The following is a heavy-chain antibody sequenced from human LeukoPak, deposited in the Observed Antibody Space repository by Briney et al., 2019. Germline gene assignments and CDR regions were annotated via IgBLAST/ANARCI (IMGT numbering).Heavy chain of an antibody. D-gene: IGHD1-7*01. Sequence: GRSLRLSCAASGFTFDDYAMHWVWQAPGKGLEWVSGISWNSGSIGYADSVKGRFTISRDNAKNSLYLQMNSLRAEDTAVYYCARDRSLLLELSAPNWFDPWGQGTLVTVSS. J-gene: IGHJ5*02. CDR1: GFTFDDYA. CDR3: ARDRSLLLELSAPNWFDP. V-gene: IGHV3-9*01. CDR2: ISWNSGSI.